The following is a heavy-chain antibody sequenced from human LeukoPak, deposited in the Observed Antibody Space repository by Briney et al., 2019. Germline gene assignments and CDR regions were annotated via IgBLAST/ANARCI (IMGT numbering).Heavy chain of an antibody. CDR1: GFTFSSYA. V-gene: IGHV3-23*01. Sequence: PGGSLRLSCAASGFTFSSYAMSWVRQAPGKGLEWVSAISGSGGSTYYAGSVKGRFTISRDNSKNTLYLQMNSLRAEDTAVYYCSTNWGDFDYWGQGTLVTVSS. CDR3: STNWGDFDY. J-gene: IGHJ4*02. D-gene: IGHD7-27*01. CDR2: ISGSGGST.